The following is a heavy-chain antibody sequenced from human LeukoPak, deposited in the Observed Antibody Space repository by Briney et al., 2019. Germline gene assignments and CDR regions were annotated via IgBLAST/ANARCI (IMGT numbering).Heavy chain of an antibody. J-gene: IGHJ4*02. V-gene: IGHV1-69*05. CDR2: IIPIFGTA. CDR1: GGTFSSYA. Sequence: SVKVSCKASGGTFSSYAISWVRQAPGQGLEWMGGIIPIFGTANYAQKFQGRVTITTDESTGTAYMELSSLRSEDTAVYYCASGGIAARPGVFDYWGQGTLVTVSS. CDR3: ASGGIAARPGVFDY. D-gene: IGHD6-6*01.